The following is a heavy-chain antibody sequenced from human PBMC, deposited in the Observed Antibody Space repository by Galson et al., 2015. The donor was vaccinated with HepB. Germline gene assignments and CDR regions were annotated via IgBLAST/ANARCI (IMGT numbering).Heavy chain of an antibody. CDR2: ISSSSSTI. J-gene: IGHJ3*02. CDR3: ARDQWELRPPTAAFDI. V-gene: IGHV3-48*02. CDR1: GFTFSSYS. D-gene: IGHD1-26*01. Sequence: SLRLSCAASGFTFSSYSLNWVRQAPGKGLEWVSYISSSSSTIYYTDSVKGRFTISRDNAKNSLYLQMNSLRDEDTAVYYCARDQWELRPPTAAFDIWGQGTMVTVSS.